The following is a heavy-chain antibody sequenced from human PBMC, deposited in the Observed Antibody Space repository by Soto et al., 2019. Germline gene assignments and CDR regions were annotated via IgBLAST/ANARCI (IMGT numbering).Heavy chain of an antibody. D-gene: IGHD2-2*01. V-gene: IGHV2-26*01. CDR2: IFSNDDK. Sequence: ESGGGLVQPGGSLRLSCSASGFTFSSYDINWVRQAPGKGLEWVSYIFSNDDKSYSTSLRSRLTISKDTSRSQVVLTMTNMDPMDSATYYCALIKDCSRTDCYLASFDPWGQGTLVTVSS. CDR1: GFTFSSYDI. J-gene: IGHJ5*02. CDR3: ALIKDCSRTDCYLASFDP.